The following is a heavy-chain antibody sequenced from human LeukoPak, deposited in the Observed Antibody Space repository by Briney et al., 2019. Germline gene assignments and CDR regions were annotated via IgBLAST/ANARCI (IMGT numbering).Heavy chain of an antibody. Sequence: GESLKISCKGPGYSFTSYWIGWVRQMPGKGLEWMGIIYPGDSDTRYSPSFQGQVTISADKSISTAYLQWSSLKASDTAMYYCARHKGEWLGDSDYYYYYGMDVWGQGTTVTVSS. CDR2: IYPGDSDT. V-gene: IGHV5-51*01. CDR1: GYSFTSYW. J-gene: IGHJ6*02. D-gene: IGHD5-24*01. CDR3: ARHKGEWLGDSDYYYYYGMDV.